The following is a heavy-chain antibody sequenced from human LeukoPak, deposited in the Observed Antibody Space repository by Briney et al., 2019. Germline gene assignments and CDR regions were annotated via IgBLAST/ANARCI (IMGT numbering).Heavy chain of an antibody. V-gene: IGHV3-74*01. Sequence: PGGSLRLSCAASGFTFSSHWVHWVRQAPGKGLLWISLINSDGSSTTYADSVKGRFTISRDNAKNTLYLQMDSLRAEDRAVYYCTRGSVVAPISASDIWGQGTMVTVSS. D-gene: IGHD2-21*02. CDR3: TRGSVVAPISASDI. J-gene: IGHJ3*02. CDR2: INSDGSST. CDR1: GFTFSSHW.